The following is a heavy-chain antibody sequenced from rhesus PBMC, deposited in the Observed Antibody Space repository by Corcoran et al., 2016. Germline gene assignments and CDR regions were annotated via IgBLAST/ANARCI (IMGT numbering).Heavy chain of an antibody. CDR2: IYWDDDK. V-gene: IGHV2-174*01. CDR1: GFSLTTSGMG. D-gene: IGHD5-24*01. J-gene: IGHJ4*01. Sequence: QVTLKESGPALVKPTQTLTLTCTFSGFSLTTSGMGVGWIRQPPGKALEWLALIYWDDDKRYSTSLKRRLTISKDTSKNQVVLTMTNMDPVDTATYYCARGEIVGTPFDYWGQGVLVTVSS. CDR3: ARGEIVGTPFDY.